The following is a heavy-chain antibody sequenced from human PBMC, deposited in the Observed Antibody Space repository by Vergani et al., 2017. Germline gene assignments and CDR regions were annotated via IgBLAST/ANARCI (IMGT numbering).Heavy chain of an antibody. CDR3: AKDILFAGNSPLDV. CDR1: GFTFDDYA. Sequence: EVQLVESGGGLVQPGRSLRLSCAASGFTFDDYAMHWVRQAPGKGLEWVSGISWNSGSIGYADSVKGRFTISRDNTKNSLYLQMNSLRAEDTALYYCAKDILFAGNSPLDVWGKGP. V-gene: IGHV3-9*01. J-gene: IGHJ6*03. D-gene: IGHD4-23*01. CDR2: ISWNSGSI.